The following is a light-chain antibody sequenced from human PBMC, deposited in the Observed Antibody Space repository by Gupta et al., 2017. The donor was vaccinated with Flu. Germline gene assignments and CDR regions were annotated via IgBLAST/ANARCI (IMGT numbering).Light chain of an antibody. V-gene: IGLV1-51*02. CDR2: EDN. CDR1: SSNIGNNY. Sequence: QSVLTQPPSVSAAPGQKGTISCSGSSSNIGNNYVSWYQQPPGTAPKLLIYEDNKRPSGIPDRLSASKSGTSSTLGITGLQTGDEADYYCGTWDSSLSVWMFGGGTKVTVL. CDR3: GTWDSSLSVWM. J-gene: IGLJ3*02.